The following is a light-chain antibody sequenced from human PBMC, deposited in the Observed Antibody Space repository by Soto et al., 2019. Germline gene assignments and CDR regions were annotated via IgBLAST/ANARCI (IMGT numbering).Light chain of an antibody. Sequence: EIVLTQSPATLSLSPGERATLSCRASQSVSSYLAWYQQKPGQAPRLLIYDASRRATGIPDRFSGSGSGTDFTLTISRLEPEDFAVYYCQQYDSSPITFGQGTRLEIK. CDR2: DAS. CDR3: QQYDSSPIT. J-gene: IGKJ5*01. V-gene: IGKV3-20*01. CDR1: QSVSSY.